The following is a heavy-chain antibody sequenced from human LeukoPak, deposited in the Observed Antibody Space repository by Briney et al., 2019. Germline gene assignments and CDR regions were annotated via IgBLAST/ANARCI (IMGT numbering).Heavy chain of an antibody. V-gene: IGHV3-48*01. J-gene: IGHJ4*02. Sequence: PGGSLRLSCAVSGFIVSSNYMSWVRQAPGKGLEWVSYISSSSGTIYYADSVKGRFTISRDNAKNSLYLQMNSLRAEDTAVFYCGRNRGYTYGPLDYWGQGTLVTVSS. CDR1: GFIVSSNY. CDR3: GRNRGYTYGPLDY. CDR2: ISSSSGTI. D-gene: IGHD5-18*01.